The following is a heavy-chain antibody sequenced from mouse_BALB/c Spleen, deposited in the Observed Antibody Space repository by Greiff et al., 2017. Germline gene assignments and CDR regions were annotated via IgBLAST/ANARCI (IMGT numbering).Heavy chain of an antibody. CDR3: ARTVRLLTMDY. CDR1: GYAFSSSW. J-gene: IGHJ4*01. V-gene: IGHV1-82*01. Sequence: QVQLQQSGPELVKPGASVKISCKASGYAFSSSWMNWVKQRPGQGLEWIGRIYPGDGDTNYNGKFKGKATLTADKSSSTAYMQLSSLTSVDSAVYFCARTVRLLTMDYWGQGTSVTVSS. D-gene: IGHD1-2*01. CDR2: IYPGDGDT.